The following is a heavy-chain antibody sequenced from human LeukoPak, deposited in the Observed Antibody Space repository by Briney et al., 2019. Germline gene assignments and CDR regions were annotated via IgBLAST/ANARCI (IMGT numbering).Heavy chain of an antibody. CDR2: ICSGGNT. CDR3: ATGFSRDGYIIDH. CDR1: GFSVSGNY. V-gene: IGHV3-66*01. Sequence: GGSLRLSCAASGFSVSGNYMNWVRQAPGKGLEWVSVICSGGNTDYADSVKGRFTVSRDNYKNTVYLQMNSLRAEDTAVYYCATGFSRDGYIIDHWGQGTLVTVSS. J-gene: IGHJ4*02. D-gene: IGHD5-24*01.